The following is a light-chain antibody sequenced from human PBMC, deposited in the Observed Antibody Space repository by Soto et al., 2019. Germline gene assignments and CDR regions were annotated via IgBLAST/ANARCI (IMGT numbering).Light chain of an antibody. CDR3: SSYRGSSTPV. J-gene: IGLJ2*01. CDR1: STNVGSYNF. Sequence: QSVLTQPASVSGSPGQSITISCTGTSTNVGSYNFVSWYQQHPGNAHKLVIFDVTNRPSEVSDRFSGSKSGNTASLTISGLQFEDEADYYCSSYRGSSTPVFGGGTKVTVL. V-gene: IGLV2-14*03. CDR2: DVT.